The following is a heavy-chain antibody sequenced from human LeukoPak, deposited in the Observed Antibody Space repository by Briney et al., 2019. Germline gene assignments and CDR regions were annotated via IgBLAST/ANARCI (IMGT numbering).Heavy chain of an antibody. Sequence: SETLSLTCAVSGDFITKSVWWIWVRQTPGKGLEWIGDIYHSGSTNSNPSLKSRVTLSLDKSKNQFSLKLSSVTAADTAVYYCARGGSHLWQPFDSWGQGTLVTVSS. V-gene: IGHV4-4*02. D-gene: IGHD5-18*01. J-gene: IGHJ4*02. CDR3: ARGGSHLWQPFDS. CDR1: GDFITKSVW. CDR2: IYHSGST.